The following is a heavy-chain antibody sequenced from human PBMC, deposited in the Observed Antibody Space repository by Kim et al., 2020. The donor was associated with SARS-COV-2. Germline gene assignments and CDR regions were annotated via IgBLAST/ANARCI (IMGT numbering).Heavy chain of an antibody. J-gene: IGHJ4*02. CDR1: GGSISSYY. CDR3: AREVDSSGWYGVFSY. V-gene: IGHV4-59*01. D-gene: IGHD6-19*01. CDR2: IYYSGST. Sequence: SETLSLTCTVSGGSISSYYWSWIRQPPGKGLEWIGYIYYSGSTNYNPSLKSRVTISVDTSKNQFSLKLSSVTAADTAVYYCAREVDSSGWYGVFSYWGQGTPVTVSS.